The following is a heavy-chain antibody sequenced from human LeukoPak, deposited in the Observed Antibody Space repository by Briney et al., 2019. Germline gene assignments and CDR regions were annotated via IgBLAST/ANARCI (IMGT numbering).Heavy chain of an antibody. V-gene: IGHV3-21*01. D-gene: IGHD7-27*01. CDR3: AREEGGKLGIDYYFDY. Sequence: GGSLRLSCAASGFTFSSYAMSWVRQAPGKGLEWVSSISSSSSYIYYADSVKGRFTISRDNAKNALYLQMNSLRAEDTAVYYCAREEGGKLGIDYYFDYWGQGTLVTVSS. J-gene: IGHJ4*02. CDR2: ISSSSSYI. CDR1: GFTFSSYA.